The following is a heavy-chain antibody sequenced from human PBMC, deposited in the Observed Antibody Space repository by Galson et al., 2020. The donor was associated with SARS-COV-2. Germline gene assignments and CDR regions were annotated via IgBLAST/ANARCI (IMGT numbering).Heavy chain of an antibody. D-gene: IGHD3-22*01. V-gene: IGHV3-9*01. J-gene: IGHJ4*02. CDR1: GSTLDDYA. CDR2: ISWNSGSI. CDR3: AKDITSASSGYYESGLSDY. Sequence: GGSLKLSCAASGSTLDDYAMHWVRQAPGKGLEWVSGISWNSGSIGYAHAVKGRSTISRDNAKNSLYLQMNSLRAEDTALYYCAKDITSASSGYYESGLSDYWGQGTLVTVSS.